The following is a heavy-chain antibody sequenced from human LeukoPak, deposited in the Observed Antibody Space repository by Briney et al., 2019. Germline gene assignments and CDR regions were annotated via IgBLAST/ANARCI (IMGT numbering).Heavy chain of an antibody. CDR1: GGSISSSRYY. CDR3: ARLEGGSPDY. CDR2: IYYSGST. Sequence: SETLSLTCTVSGGSISSSRYYWGWIRQPPGKGLEWIGSIYYSGSTYYNPSLKSRVTISVDTSKNQFSLKLSSVTAADTAVYYCARLEGGSPDYWGQGTLVTVSS. V-gene: IGHV4-39*01. D-gene: IGHD1-1*01. J-gene: IGHJ4*02.